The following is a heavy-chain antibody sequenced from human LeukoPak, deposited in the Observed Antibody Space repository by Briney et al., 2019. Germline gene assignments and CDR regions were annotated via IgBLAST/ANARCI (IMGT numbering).Heavy chain of an antibody. CDR1: GFTFSSYS. J-gene: IGHJ4*02. D-gene: IGHD3-16*01. CDR2: ISSSSSTI. V-gene: IGHV3-48*04. CDR3: ARGNYQVGGYFDY. Sequence: GGSLRLSCAASGFTFSSYSMNWVRQAPGKGLEWVSYISSSSSTIYYADSVKGRFTISRDNAKNSLDLQMNSLRAEDTAVYYCARGNYQVGGYFDYWGQGTLVTVSS.